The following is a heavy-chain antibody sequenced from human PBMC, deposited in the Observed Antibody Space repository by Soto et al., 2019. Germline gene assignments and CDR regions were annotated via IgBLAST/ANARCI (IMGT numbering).Heavy chain of an antibody. CDR3: ARAPRTYYYGSGSYLGNY. CDR2: ISAYNGNT. CDR1: GYTFTSYG. D-gene: IGHD3-10*01. Sequence: ASVKVSCKASGYTFTSYGISWVRQAPGQGLEWMGWISAYNGNTNYAQKLQGRVTMTTDTSTSTAYMELRSLRSDDTAVCYCARAPRTYYYGSGSYLGNYWGQGTLVTVSS. J-gene: IGHJ4*02. V-gene: IGHV1-18*01.